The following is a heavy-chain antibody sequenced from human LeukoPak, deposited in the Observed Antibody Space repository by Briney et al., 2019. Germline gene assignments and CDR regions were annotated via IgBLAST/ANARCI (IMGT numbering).Heavy chain of an antibody. V-gene: IGHV4-34*01. CDR2: INHSGST. D-gene: IGHD5-24*01. J-gene: IGHJ4*02. CDR3: ARGGKLHRLDY. Sequence: SETLSLTCAVYGGSLSGYYWSWIRQPPGKGLEWIGEINHSGSTNYNPSLKSRVTISVDTSKNQFSLKLSSVTAADTAVYYCARGGKLHRLDYWGQGTLVTVSS. CDR1: GGSLSGYY.